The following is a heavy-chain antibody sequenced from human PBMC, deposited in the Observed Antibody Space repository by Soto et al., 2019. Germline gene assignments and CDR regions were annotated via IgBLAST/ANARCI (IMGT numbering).Heavy chain of an antibody. V-gene: IGHV4-39*01. CDR3: ARMHDFWSGYYGFQH. D-gene: IGHD3-3*01. CDR1: GGSISSSSYY. J-gene: IGHJ1*01. CDR2: IYYSGST. Sequence: QLQLQESGPGLVKPSETLSLTCTVSGGSISSSSYYWGWIRQPPGKGLEWIGSIYYSGSTYYNPSLKSRVTISVDTSKNQFSLKLSSVTAADTAVYYCARMHDFWSGYYGFQHWGQGTLVTVSS.